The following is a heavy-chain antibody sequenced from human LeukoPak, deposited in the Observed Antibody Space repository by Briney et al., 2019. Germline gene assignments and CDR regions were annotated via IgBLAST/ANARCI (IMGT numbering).Heavy chain of an antibody. CDR1: GYTFTSYG. V-gene: IGHV1-18*01. CDR2: ISAYNGNT. J-gene: IGHJ3*02. Sequence: ASVKVSCKTSGYTFTSYGISWVRQAPGQGLEWMGWISAYNGNTNYAQKVQGRVTMTTDTSTSTAYMELRSLRSDDTAVYYCARGLQENLAWLTAFSAFDIWGQGTMVTVSS. CDR3: ARGLQENLAWLTAFSAFDI. D-gene: IGHD6-19*01.